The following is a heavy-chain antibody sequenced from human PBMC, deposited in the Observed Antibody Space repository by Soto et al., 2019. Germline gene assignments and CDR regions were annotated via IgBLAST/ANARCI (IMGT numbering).Heavy chain of an antibody. Sequence: PGGSLRLSCAASGFTFSSYGMHWVRQAPGKGLEWVAVISYDGSNKYYADSVKGRFTISRDNSKNTLYLQMNSLRAEDTAVYYCAKDRNGITIFGVVTPLDYWGQGTLVTVSS. D-gene: IGHD3-3*01. CDR2: ISYDGSNK. CDR1: GFTFSSYG. CDR3: AKDRNGITIFGVVTPLDY. J-gene: IGHJ4*02. V-gene: IGHV3-30*18.